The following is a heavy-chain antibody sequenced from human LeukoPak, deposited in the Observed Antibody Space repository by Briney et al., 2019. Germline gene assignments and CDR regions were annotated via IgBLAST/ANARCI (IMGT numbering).Heavy chain of an antibody. CDR2: INHSGST. D-gene: IGHD2-15*01. CDR1: GGSFSGYY. J-gene: IGHJ5*02. V-gene: IGHV4-34*01. CDR3: ARDTPRGYCSGGSCYLNWFDP. Sequence: SETLSLTCAVYGGSFSGYYWSWIRQPPGKGLEWIGEINHSGSTNYNPSLKSRVTISVDTSKNQFSLKLSSVTAADTAVYYCARDTPRGYCSGGSCYLNWFDPWGQGTLVTVSP.